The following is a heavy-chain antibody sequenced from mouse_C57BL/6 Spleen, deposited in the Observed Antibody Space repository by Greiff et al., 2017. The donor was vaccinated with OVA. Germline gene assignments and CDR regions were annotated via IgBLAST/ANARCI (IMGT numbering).Heavy chain of an antibody. V-gene: IGHV1-82*01. CDR1: CFAFSSSW. CDR3: ARGGFDY. Sequence: VKLMESGPELVKPGASVKISCKASCFAFSSSWMNWVKQRPGTGLEWIGRFYPGDGDTNYNGKFKGKATLTADKSSSTAYMQLSSLTSEDSAVYFCARGGFDYWGQGTTLTVAS. J-gene: IGHJ2*01. CDR2: FYPGDGDT.